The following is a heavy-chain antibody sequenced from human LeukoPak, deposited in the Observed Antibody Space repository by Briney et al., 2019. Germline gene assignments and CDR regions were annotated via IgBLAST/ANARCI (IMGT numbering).Heavy chain of an antibody. CDR2: IYYSGST. CDR3: AREDGDYGDFDY. D-gene: IGHD4-17*01. J-gene: IGHJ4*02. CDR1: GGSISSYY. Sequence: SETLSLTCTVSGGSISSYYWSWIWQPPGKGLEWIGYIYYSGSTNYNPSLKSRVTISVDTSKNQFSLKLSSVTAADTAVYYCAREDGDYGDFDYWGQGTLVTVSS. V-gene: IGHV4-59*12.